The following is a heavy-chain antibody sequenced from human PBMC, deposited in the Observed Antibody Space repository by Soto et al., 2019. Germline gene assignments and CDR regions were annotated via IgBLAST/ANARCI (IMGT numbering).Heavy chain of an antibody. CDR3: ARPTHGYSYGDDAFDI. D-gene: IGHD5-18*01. J-gene: IGHJ3*02. CDR1: GYTFTSYY. V-gene: IGHV1-46*01. CDR2: INPSGGST. Sequence: ASVKVSCKASGYTFTSYYMHWVRQAPGQGLEWMGIINPSGGSTSYAQKFKGRVTMTRDTSTSTVNMELSSLRSEDTAANYCARPTHGYSYGDDAFDIWGQGTMVTVSS.